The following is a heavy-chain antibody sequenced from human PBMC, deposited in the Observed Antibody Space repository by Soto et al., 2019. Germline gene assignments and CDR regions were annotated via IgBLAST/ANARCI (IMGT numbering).Heavy chain of an antibody. CDR2: ISASGGST. D-gene: IGHD3-10*01. CDR1: GFTFSSYA. J-gene: IGHJ6*02. Sequence: EVQLLESGGGLVQPGGSLRLSCAASGFTFSSYAMSWVRQAPGKGLEWVSTISASGGSTYYADSVKGRFTISRDNCKNTQSMKMNSLRAEETDVCYSAKERWAGYGMEVWGQGTTVTVSS. CDR3: AKERWAGYGMEV. V-gene: IGHV3-23*01.